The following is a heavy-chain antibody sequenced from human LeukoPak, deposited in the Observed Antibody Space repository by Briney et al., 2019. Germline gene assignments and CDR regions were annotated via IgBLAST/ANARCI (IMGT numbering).Heavy chain of an antibody. D-gene: IGHD5-24*01. CDR3: AREDGDAFDI. Sequence: GGSLRLSCAASGFTFSSYEMDWVRRAPGKGLEWVSYIGSSGGSRYYADSVKGRFTSSRDNAKNSLYLQMNSLRVEDMAVYYCAREDGDAFDIWGQGTMVSVSS. CDR2: IGSSGGSR. J-gene: IGHJ3*02. V-gene: IGHV3-48*03. CDR1: GFTFSSYE.